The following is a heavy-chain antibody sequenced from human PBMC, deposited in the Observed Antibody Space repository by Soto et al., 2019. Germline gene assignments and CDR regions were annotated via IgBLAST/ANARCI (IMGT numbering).Heavy chain of an antibody. D-gene: IGHD3-22*01. Sequence: GGSLRLSCAASGFTFSSYGMHWVRQAPGKGLEWVAVIWYDGSNKYYADSVKGQVTISADKSISTAYLQWSSLKPSDSAMYYCASYHFDNIGYQADYWGPGTLVTVSS. CDR3: ASYHFDNIGYQADY. V-gene: IGHV3-33*01. CDR2: IWYDGSNK. J-gene: IGHJ4*02. CDR1: GFTFSSYG.